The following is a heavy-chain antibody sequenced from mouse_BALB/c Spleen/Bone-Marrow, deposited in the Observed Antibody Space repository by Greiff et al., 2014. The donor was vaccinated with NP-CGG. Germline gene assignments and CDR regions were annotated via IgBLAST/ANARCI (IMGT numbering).Heavy chain of an antibody. J-gene: IGHJ2*01. Sequence: QVQLQQPSGPGLVAPSQSLSITCTVSGFSLTSYGLHWVRQPPGKGLEWLGVIWAGGSTNYNSALMSRLSISKDNSKSQVFLKMNSLQTDDTAMYYCARRGNGYYFDYWGQGTTLTVSS. CDR2: IWAGGST. CDR1: GFSLTSYG. V-gene: IGHV2-9*02. D-gene: IGHD2-2*01. CDR3: ARRGNGYYFDY.